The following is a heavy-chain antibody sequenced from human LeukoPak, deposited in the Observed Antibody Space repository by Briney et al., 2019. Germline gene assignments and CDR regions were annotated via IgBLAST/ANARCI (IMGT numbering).Heavy chain of an antibody. Sequence: GASVKVSCKASGYTSTSYDINWVRQATGQGLEWMGWMNPNSGNTGYAQKFQGRVTMTRNTSISTAYMELSSLRSEDTAVYYCARGPPFYDILTGEEEEVFDYWGQGTLDTVSS. CDR1: GYTSTSYD. CDR3: ARGPPFYDILTGEEEEVFDY. D-gene: IGHD3-9*01. J-gene: IGHJ4*02. V-gene: IGHV1-8*01. CDR2: MNPNSGNT.